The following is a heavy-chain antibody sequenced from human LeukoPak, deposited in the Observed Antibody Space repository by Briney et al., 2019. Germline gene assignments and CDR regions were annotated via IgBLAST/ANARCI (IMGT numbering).Heavy chain of an antibody. CDR3: ARVLRYCSGGNCYSGGLGYMDV. Sequence: GGSLRLSCAASGFTFSSFWMTWVRQAPGKGLEWVSSISSSSSYIYYADSVKGRFTISGDNAKNSLYLQMNSLRAEDTAVYYCARVLRYCSGGNCYSGGLGYMDVWGKGTTVTISS. CDR1: GFTFSSFW. V-gene: IGHV3-21*01. J-gene: IGHJ6*03. D-gene: IGHD2-15*01. CDR2: ISSSSSYI.